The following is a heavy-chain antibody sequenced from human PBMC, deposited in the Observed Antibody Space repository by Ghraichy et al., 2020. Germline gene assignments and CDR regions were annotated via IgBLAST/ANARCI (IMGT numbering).Heavy chain of an antibody. CDR1: GFTFSSYN. CDR2: ISSTSSYI. J-gene: IGHJ6*02. Sequence: GGSLRLSCIASGFTFSSYNMNWVRQAPGKGLEWVAYISSTSSYIYYGESMKGRFTISRDNAQNSLFLQMNSLRGEDSAIYYCVRLISSTAQYYGLDVWGQGTTVTVSS. CDR3: VRLISSTAQYYGLDV. D-gene: IGHD2-2*01. V-gene: IGHV3-21*06.